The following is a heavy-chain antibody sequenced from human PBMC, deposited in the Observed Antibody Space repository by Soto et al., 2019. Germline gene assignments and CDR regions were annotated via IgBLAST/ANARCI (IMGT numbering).Heavy chain of an antibody. CDR2: ISSSGSTI. D-gene: IGHD2-21*01. Sequence: GGSLRLSCAASGFTFSDYYMSWIRQAPGKGLEWVSYISSSGSTIYYADSVKGRFTISRDNAKNSLYLQMNSLRAEDTAVYYCAREVVVIAIGSYYFDYWGQGTLVTVSS. CDR3: AREVVVIAIGSYYFDY. CDR1: GFTFSDYY. V-gene: IGHV3-11*01. J-gene: IGHJ4*02.